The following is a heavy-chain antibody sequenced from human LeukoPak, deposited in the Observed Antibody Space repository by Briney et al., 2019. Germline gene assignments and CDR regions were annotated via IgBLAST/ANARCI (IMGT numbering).Heavy chain of an antibody. CDR2: VYRSGST. J-gene: IGHJ4*02. CDR3: ARGSRPMVRGGFDY. Sequence: SETLSLTCAVSGGSISSGGYSWNWIRQPPGKGLEWIASVYRSGSTFHSPSLQSRVSISMDTSKNQFSLDLISVIAADTAVYYCARGSRPMVRGGFDYWGQGILVTVSS. CDR1: GGSISSGGYS. D-gene: IGHD3-10*01. V-gene: IGHV4-30-2*05.